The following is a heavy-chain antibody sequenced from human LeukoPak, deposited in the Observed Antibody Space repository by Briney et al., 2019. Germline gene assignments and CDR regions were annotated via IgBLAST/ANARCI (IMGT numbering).Heavy chain of an antibody. D-gene: IGHD3-9*01. Sequence: GGSLRLSCAASGFTFNTYTMSWVRQAPGKGLEWLSFINTKSKSIYYADSVKGRFTISRDNAKNSLYLQMNSLRAEDTALYYCVRDQDWAFDYWGQGTLVTVPS. J-gene: IGHJ4*02. CDR2: INTKSKSI. CDR3: VRDQDWAFDY. V-gene: IGHV3-48*04. CDR1: GFTFNTYT.